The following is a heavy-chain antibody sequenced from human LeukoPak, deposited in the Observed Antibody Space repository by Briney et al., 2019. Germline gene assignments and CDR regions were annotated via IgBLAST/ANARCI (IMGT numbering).Heavy chain of an antibody. CDR3: AQGFSSGWYPY. D-gene: IGHD6-19*01. V-gene: IGHV3-23*01. Sequence: GGSLRLSCAVSGFSVSSFGMSWVRQAPGKGLEWVSAISLNGETTWYADSVKGRFTISRDNSKNTLYLQLTSLRAEDTAVYYCAQGFSSGWYPYWGQGSLVSVSS. J-gene: IGHJ4*02. CDR2: ISLNGETT. CDR1: GFSVSSFG.